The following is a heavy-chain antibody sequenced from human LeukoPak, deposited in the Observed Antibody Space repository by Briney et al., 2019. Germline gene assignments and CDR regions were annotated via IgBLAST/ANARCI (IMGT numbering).Heavy chain of an antibody. CDR3: ATLAGLRWFDP. V-gene: IGHV3-30-3*01. Sequence: GRSLRLSCAASGFTFSSYAIHWVRQAPGKGLEWVALISYDGSNKYYADSVKGRFTISRDNSKNTLYLQMNSLRAEDTAVYYCATLAGLRWFDPWGQGTLVTVSS. CDR2: ISYDGSNK. D-gene: IGHD3-3*02. J-gene: IGHJ5*02. CDR1: GFTFSSYA.